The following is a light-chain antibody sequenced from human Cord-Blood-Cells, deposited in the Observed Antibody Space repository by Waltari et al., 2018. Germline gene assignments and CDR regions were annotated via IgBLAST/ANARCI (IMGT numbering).Light chain of an antibody. Sequence: ITCRASQSISSYLNWYQQKPGKAPKLLIYAASSLQSGVPSRFSGSGSGTDFTLTISSLQPEDFATYYCQQSYSAPYTFGQGTKLEIK. V-gene: IGKV1-39*01. CDR1: QSISSY. J-gene: IGKJ2*01. CDR3: QQSYSAPYT. CDR2: AAS.